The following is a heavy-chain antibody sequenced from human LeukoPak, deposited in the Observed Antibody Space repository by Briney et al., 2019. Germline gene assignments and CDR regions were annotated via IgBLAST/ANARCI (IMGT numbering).Heavy chain of an antibody. CDR2: IYYSGSA. CDR3: ASGDSIDY. V-gene: IGHV4-39*07. Sequence: SETLSLTCTVSGGSISSTSYYWGWIRQPPGKGLEWIGSIYYSGSAYYNPSLKSRVTISVDTSKNQFSLKLSSVTAADTAVYYCASGDSIDYWGQGTLVTVSS. J-gene: IGHJ4*02. D-gene: IGHD2-21*01. CDR1: GGSISSTSYY.